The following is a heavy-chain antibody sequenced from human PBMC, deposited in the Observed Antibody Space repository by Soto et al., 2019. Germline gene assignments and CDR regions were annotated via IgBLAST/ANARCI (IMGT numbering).Heavy chain of an antibody. J-gene: IGHJ4*02. CDR1: GYTFTSYG. Sequence: QVQLVQSGAEVKKPGASVKVSCKASGYTFTSYGISWVRQAPGQGLEWMGWISAYNGNTNYAQKLQGRVTMTTDTSTSTADMDLRSLRSDDTAVYYCARDWEGGSGGDYYTFDYWGQGTLVTVCS. V-gene: IGHV1-18*01. CDR3: ARDWEGGSGGDYYTFDY. D-gene: IGHD3-10*01. CDR2: ISAYNGNT.